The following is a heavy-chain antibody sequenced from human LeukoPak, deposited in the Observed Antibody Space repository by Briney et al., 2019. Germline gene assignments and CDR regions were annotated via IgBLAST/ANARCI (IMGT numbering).Heavy chain of an antibody. CDR1: GFTFDDYG. V-gene: IGHV3-20*01. J-gene: IGHJ6*03. CDR2: INWNGGST. D-gene: IGHD3-10*01. Sequence: GGSLRLSCAASGFTFDDYGMSWVRQAPGKGLEWVSGINWNGGSTGYTDSVKGRFTISRDNAKNSLYLQMNSLRAEDTALYQCARYGSGSYYYYYMDVWGKGTTVTVSS. CDR3: ARYGSGSYYYYYMDV.